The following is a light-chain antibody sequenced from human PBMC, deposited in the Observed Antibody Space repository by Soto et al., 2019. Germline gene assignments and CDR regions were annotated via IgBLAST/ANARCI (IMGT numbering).Light chain of an antibody. V-gene: IGLV1-47*01. CDR3: AAWDDSLSGHYV. CDR1: NSHIGSNY. J-gene: IGLJ1*01. Sequence: LVAPPPPASGIPRPRVSIPFFGNNSHIGSNYVYWYQQLPGTAPKLLIYRNNQRPSGVPDRFSGSKSGTSASLAISGLRSEDEADYYCAAWDDSLSGHYVFGNGTKVTVL. CDR2: RNN.